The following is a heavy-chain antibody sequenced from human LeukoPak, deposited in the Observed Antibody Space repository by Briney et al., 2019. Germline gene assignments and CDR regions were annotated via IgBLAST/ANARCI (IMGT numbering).Heavy chain of an antibody. J-gene: IGHJ4*02. D-gene: IGHD2-15*01. V-gene: IGHV3-30*04. CDR3: ARETLRNFDY. CDR2: VSYDGSNK. Sequence: GGSLRLSCADSGFTFSTYAMHWVRQAPGKGLEWVAIVSYDGSNKYYADSVRGRFTISRDNSKNTLYLQMNSLRPEDTSMYYCARETLRNFDYWGRGTLVTVSS. CDR1: GFTFSTYA.